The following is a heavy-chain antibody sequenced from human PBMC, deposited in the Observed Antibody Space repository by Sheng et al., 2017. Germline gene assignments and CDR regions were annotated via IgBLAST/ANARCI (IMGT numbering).Heavy chain of an antibody. J-gene: IGHJ6*02. CDR2: ITAYNGNT. CDR1: GYTFTNYA. Sequence: QVQLVQSGAEVRKPGASMTVSCKASGYTFTNYAITWVRQAPGQGLEWMGWITAYNGNTNYAQKFQDRVTMTTDTSTSTANMELRSLRSDDTAVYYCARDRRLPGVYGMDAWGQGTTVIVSS. D-gene: IGHD3-10*01. V-gene: IGHV1-18*01. CDR3: ARDRRLPGVYGMDA.